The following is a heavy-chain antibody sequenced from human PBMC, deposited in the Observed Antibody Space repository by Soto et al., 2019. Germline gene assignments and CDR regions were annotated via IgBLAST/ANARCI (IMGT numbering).Heavy chain of an antibody. J-gene: IGHJ4*02. V-gene: IGHV4-30-4*01. CDR3: ARVRSRVWGSYRYILDY. D-gene: IGHD3-16*02. CDR2: IYYSGST. Sequence: PSETLSLTCTVSGGSISSGDYYWSWIRQPPGKGLEWIGYIYYSGSTYYNPSLKSRVTISVDTSKNQFSLKLSSVTAADTAVYYCARVRSRVWGSYRYILDYWGQGTLVTVSS. CDR1: GGSISSGDYY.